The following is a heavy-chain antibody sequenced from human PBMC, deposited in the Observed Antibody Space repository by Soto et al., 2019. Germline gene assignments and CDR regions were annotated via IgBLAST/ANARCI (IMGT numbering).Heavy chain of an antibody. D-gene: IGHD5-12*01. J-gene: IGHJ3*02. CDR2: INAGNGNT. CDR3: ARPRRGGEWLKGGAFDI. Sequence: ASVKVSCKASGYTFTSYAMHWVRQAPGQRLEWMGWINAGNGNTKYSQKFQGRVTITRDTSASTAYMELSSLRSEDTAVYYCARPRRGGEWLKGGAFDIWGQGTMVTVSS. V-gene: IGHV1-3*01. CDR1: GYTFTSYA.